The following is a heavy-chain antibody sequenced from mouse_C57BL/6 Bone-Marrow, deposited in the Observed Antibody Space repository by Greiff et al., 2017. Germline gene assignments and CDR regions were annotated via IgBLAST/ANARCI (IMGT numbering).Heavy chain of an antibody. CDR1: GFNIKDDY. CDR3: TTWDGYY. CDR2: IDPENGDT. Sequence: EVKLQHSGAELVRPGASVKLSCTASGFNIKDDYMHWVKQRPEQGLEWIGWIDPENGDTEYASKFQGKATITADTSSNTAYLQLSSLTSEDTAVYYCTTWDGYYWGQGTTLTVSS. V-gene: IGHV14-4*01. D-gene: IGHD2-3*01. J-gene: IGHJ2*01.